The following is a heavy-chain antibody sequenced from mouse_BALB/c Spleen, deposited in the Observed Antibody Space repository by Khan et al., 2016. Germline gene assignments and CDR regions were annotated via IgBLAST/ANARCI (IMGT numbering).Heavy chain of an antibody. CDR3: TRGVTTVVYYFDY. CDR1: GFTFSSYA. CDR2: ISSGGNT. J-gene: IGHJ2*01. D-gene: IGHD1-1*01. V-gene: IGHV5-6-5*01. Sequence: EVELVESGGGLVKPGGSLKLSCAASGFTFSSYAMSWVRQTPEKRLEWVASISSGGNTFYPDSLKGRFTISRDNARNILYLQMSSLRSEDTAMYYCTRGVTTVVYYFDYWGQGTTLTVSS.